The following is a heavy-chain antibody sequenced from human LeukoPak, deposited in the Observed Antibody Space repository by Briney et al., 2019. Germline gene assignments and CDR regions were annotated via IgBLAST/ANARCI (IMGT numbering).Heavy chain of an antibody. CDR3: ARLGDDFWSGYFNWFDP. V-gene: IGHV4-59*08. D-gene: IGHD3-3*01. CDR1: GGSISTYY. Sequence: SETLSLTCTVSGGSISTYYWSWIRQPPGKGLGWIGYIYYSGSTNYNPSLKSRVTISVDTSKNQFSLKLSSVTAADTAVYYCARLGDDFWSGYFNWFDPWGQGTLVTVSS. CDR2: IYYSGST. J-gene: IGHJ5*02.